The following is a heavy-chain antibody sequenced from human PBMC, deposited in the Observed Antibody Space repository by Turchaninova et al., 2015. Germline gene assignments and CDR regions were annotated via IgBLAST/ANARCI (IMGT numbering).Heavy chain of an antibody. J-gene: IGHJ3*01. CDR1: EFTFSNYC. V-gene: IGHV3-7*03. D-gene: IGHD2-2*01. CDR2: IKQDGSEN. CDR3: ARGHTSPWDHTFDV. Sequence: EVPLVEPGGGLVQPGGSLRLAWVGSEFTFSNYCRNWVRQAPGKGLEWVANIKQDGSENYYVDSVKGRFTISRDNAKNSLYLQMNSLRAEDTAVYYCARGHTSPWDHTFDVWGQGTMVTVSS.